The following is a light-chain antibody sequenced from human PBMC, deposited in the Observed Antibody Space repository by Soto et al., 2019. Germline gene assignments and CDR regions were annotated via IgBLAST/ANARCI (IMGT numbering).Light chain of an antibody. Sequence: DIQMTQSPSSLSASLGDRVTITWRASEGIRNDLGWYQQKQGKAPKRLIFAASSLQSGVPSRFSGSGYGTDFNLTISSLQPEDFATYYCLQYKNSPITFGQGTRLEIK. V-gene: IGKV1-17*01. CDR3: LQYKNSPIT. CDR1: EGIRND. J-gene: IGKJ5*01. CDR2: AAS.